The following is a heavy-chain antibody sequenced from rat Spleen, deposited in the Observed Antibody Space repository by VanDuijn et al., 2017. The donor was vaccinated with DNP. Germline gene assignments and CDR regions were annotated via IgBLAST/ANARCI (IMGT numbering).Heavy chain of an antibody. CDR2: ISSDGRDT. CDR3: ARGGYGYTP. Sequence: EVQLVESGGGPVQPGRSLKLSCVASGFIFRNYWMTWIRQAPKKSLEWVATISSDGRDTYYRDSVKGRFTISRDNAKSTLYLQMDSLRSEDTATYYCARGGYGYTPWGQGVMVTVSS. CDR1: GFIFRNYW. V-gene: IGHV5-7*01. D-gene: IGHD1-4*01. J-gene: IGHJ2*01.